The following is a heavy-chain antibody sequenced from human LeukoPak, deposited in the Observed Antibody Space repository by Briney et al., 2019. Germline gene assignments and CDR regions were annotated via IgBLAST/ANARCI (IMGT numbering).Heavy chain of an antibody. Sequence: PGGSLRLSCVASGFTFSSYAMHWVRQAPSKRLEWVAVISYDGSNKYYADFVKGRFTISRDNSKNTLYLQMNSLRAEDTAVYYCAKGGRYSSSVDYWGQGTLVTVSS. D-gene: IGHD6-6*01. CDR3: AKGGRYSSSVDY. CDR2: ISYDGSNK. V-gene: IGHV3-30-3*01. J-gene: IGHJ4*02. CDR1: GFTFSSYA.